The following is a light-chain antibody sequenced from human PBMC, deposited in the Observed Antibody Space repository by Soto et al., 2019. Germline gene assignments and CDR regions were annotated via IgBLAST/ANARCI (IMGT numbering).Light chain of an antibody. J-gene: IGKJ4*01. CDR3: QQRINLLLT. CDR1: QSVRSY. CDR2: DAS. Sequence: EIVLTQSPATLSLSPGERTTLSCRASQSVRSYLAWYKQNPGQAPRLLIYDASHRATGIPARFSGSVSGTDFALTISSLEPVDFAVYFCQQRINLLLTFGGGTKVEIK. V-gene: IGKV3-11*01.